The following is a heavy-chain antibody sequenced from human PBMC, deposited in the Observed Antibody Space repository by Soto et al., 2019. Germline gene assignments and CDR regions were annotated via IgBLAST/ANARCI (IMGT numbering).Heavy chain of an antibody. Sequence: SETLSLTCTVSGGSISSSSYYWGWIRQPPGKGLEWIGSIYYSGSTYYNTSLKSRVTLFVDTSNNLFSLKLSSVTAADTVVYYCAMGYFDWLLGYYYYYGMDVWGQGTTVT. CDR3: AMGYFDWLLGYYYYYGMDV. J-gene: IGHJ6*02. CDR1: GGSISSSSYY. V-gene: IGHV4-39*01. CDR2: IYYSGST. D-gene: IGHD3-9*01.